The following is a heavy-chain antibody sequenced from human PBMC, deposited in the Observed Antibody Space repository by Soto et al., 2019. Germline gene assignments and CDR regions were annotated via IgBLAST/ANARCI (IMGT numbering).Heavy chain of an antibody. V-gene: IGHV3-21*01. CDR2: IISSSNI. J-gene: IGHJ4*02. D-gene: IGHD1-26*01. CDR3: ARGGSYSDY. Sequence: GSLRLSCAASGFSFSSYSMNWVRQAPGKGLEWVSSIISSSNIYYADSVKGRFTISRDSAKNSLYLQMNSLRVEDTAVYYCARGGSYSDYWGQGTLVTVSS. CDR1: GFSFSSYS.